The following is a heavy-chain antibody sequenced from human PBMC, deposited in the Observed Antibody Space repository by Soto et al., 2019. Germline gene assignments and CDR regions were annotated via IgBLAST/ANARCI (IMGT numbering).Heavy chain of an antibody. D-gene: IGHD6-19*01. CDR1: GGSISSSSYY. CDR2: IYYSGST. V-gene: IGHV4-39*01. J-gene: IGHJ4*02. Sequence: SETLSLTCTVSGGSISSSSYYWGWIRQPPGKGLEWIGSIYYSGSTYYNPSLKSRVTISVDTSKNQFSLKLSSVTAADTAVYYCAEGAHSSGWLGYWGQGTLVTVSS. CDR3: AEGAHSSGWLGY.